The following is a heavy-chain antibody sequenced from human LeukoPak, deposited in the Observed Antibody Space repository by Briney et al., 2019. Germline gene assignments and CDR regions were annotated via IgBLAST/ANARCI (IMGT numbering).Heavy chain of an antibody. D-gene: IGHD3-22*01. J-gene: IGHJ4*02. CDR1: AFSLNAYN. Sequence: SGGSLRLSCAASAFSLNAYNMNWVRQAPGKGLEWVSSISYTGTYIYYADSVKGRFTISRDNAKNSLYLQMNSLRVEDTAFYYCAKDRFFYDSGSKANWGQGTLVTVSS. CDR2: ISYTGTYI. V-gene: IGHV3-21*04. CDR3: AKDRFFYDSGSKAN.